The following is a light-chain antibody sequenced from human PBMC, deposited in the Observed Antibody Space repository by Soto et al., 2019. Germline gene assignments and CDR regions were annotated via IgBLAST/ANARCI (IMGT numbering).Light chain of an antibody. CDR1: SSNIGGNS. CDR2: DDN. Sequence: QSVLTPPPSVSAAPGQKVTISCSGSSSNIGGNSVSWYQQLPGTAPKLLIYDDNKRPSGIPDRFSGSTSGTSATLGITGFQTGDEADYYCGSWDSRLSAYVFGTGTKVTVL. CDR3: GSWDSRLSAYV. V-gene: IGLV1-51*01. J-gene: IGLJ1*01.